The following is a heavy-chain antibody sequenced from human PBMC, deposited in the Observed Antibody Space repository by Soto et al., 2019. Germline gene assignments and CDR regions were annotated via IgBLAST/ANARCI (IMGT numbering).Heavy chain of an antibody. CDR3: ARITAPNDY. V-gene: IGHV3-74*01. CDR1: GFTFSSSW. J-gene: IGHJ4*02. D-gene: IGHD6-13*01. CDR2: INNDGSST. Sequence: EVLLVEFGGGLVQPGGSLRLSCTASGFTFSSSWMHWVRQPPGKGLMWVSRINNDGSSTTYADSVKGRFTISRDNAKNTLYLQMTSLRVEDTAVYYCARITAPNDYWGQGTLVTVSS.